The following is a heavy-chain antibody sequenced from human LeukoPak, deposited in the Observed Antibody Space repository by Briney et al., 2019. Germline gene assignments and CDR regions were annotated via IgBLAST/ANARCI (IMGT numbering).Heavy chain of an antibody. D-gene: IGHD2-21*02. CDR1: GASISSYY. CDR3: ARSVNGDSFYYYYMDV. Sequence: SETLSLTCTVSGASISSYYWSWIRQPAGKGLEWIGRIYSSGSTNYNPSLKSRVTISVDKSKNQFSLKLTSVTATDTAVYYCARSVNGDSFYYYYMDVWGKGTTVTVSS. CDR2: IYSSGST. J-gene: IGHJ6*03. V-gene: IGHV4-4*07.